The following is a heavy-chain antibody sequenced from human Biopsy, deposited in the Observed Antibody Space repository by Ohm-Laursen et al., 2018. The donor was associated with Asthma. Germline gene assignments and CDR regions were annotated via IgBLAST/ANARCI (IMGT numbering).Heavy chain of an antibody. CDR2: IWYDGSNK. D-gene: IGHD4-17*01. CDR1: GFSFSSYG. CDR3: ARKARHGDYDFDY. Sequence: SLRLSCTASGFSFSSYGMHWVRQAPGKGLEWVAVIWYDGSNKYYADSVKGRFTISRDNSKNTLYLQMNSLRAEDTAVYYCARKARHGDYDFDYWGQGTLVTVSS. V-gene: IGHV3-33*08. J-gene: IGHJ4*02.